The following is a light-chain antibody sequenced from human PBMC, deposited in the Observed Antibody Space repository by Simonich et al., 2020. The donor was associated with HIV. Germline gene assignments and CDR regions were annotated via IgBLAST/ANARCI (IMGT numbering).Light chain of an antibody. CDR2: GAS. CDR1: QSVSSN. V-gene: IGKV3-15*01. Sequence: ETVMTQSPATLSVSPGERAILSCRASQSVSSNLAGYQQKPGQAPRLLIYGASIRATSFPARFSGSGSGTEFTLTISSLQSEDFAVYYCQQYNNWPPFTFGPGTKVDIK. J-gene: IGKJ3*01. CDR3: QQYNNWPPFT.